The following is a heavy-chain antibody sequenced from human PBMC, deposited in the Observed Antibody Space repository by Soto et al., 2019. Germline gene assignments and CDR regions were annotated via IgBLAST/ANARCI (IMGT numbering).Heavy chain of an antibody. V-gene: IGHV3-30*18. CDR2: ISYDGSNK. Sequence: QAVGSLRLSCAASGFTFSSYGMHWVRQAPGKGLEWVAVISYDGSNKYYADSVKGRFTISRDNSKNTLYLQMNSLRAEDTAVYYCAKDVADYSNYYYYGMDVWGQGTTVTVSS. D-gene: IGHD4-4*01. CDR1: GFTFSSYG. J-gene: IGHJ6*02. CDR3: AKDVADYSNYYYYGMDV.